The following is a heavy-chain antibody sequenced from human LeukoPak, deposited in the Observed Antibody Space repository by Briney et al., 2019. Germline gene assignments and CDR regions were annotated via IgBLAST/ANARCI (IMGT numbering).Heavy chain of an antibody. CDR2: ISSSSSTI. V-gene: IGHV3-48*02. D-gene: IGHD6-6*01. CDR3: ARVLRSRAARPPFDY. Sequence: PGGSLRLSCAASGFTFSSYSMNWVRQAPGKGLEWVSYISSSSSTIYYADSVKGRFTISRDNAKNSLYLQMNSLRDEDTAVYYCARVLRSRAARPPFDYWGQGTLVTVSS. CDR1: GFTFSSYS. J-gene: IGHJ4*02.